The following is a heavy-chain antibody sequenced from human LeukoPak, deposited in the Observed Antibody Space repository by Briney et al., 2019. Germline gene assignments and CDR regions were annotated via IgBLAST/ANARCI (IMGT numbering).Heavy chain of an antibody. CDR3: ARDTLNVDYYDSSGYYYDDY. V-gene: IGHV3-21*01. D-gene: IGHD3-22*01. CDR2: ISSSSSYI. CDR1: GFTFSSYA. Sequence: PGGSLTLSCAASGFTFSSYAMNWVRQAPGKGREWVSSISSSSSYIYYADSVKGRFTISRDNAKNSLYLQMNSLRAEDTAVYYCARDTLNVDYYDSSGYYYDDYWGQGTLVTVSS. J-gene: IGHJ4*02.